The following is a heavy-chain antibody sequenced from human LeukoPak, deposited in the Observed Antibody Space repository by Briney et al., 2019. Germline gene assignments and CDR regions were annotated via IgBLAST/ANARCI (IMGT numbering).Heavy chain of an antibody. V-gene: IGHV3-7*01. J-gene: IGHJ4*02. CDR2: INRDGSEK. Sequence: GGSLRLSCAASEFPFNGYWVSWVRQAPGKGLECVANINRDGSEKYYVDSVRGRFTISRDNAKNSLYLQMNSLRAEDTAVYYCARLGRWTQLWSYGIWGRGTLVTVSS. CDR1: EFPFNGYW. CDR3: ARLGRWTQLWSYGI. D-gene: IGHD5-18*01.